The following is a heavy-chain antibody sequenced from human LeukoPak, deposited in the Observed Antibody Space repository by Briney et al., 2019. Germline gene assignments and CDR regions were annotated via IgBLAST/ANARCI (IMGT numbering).Heavy chain of an antibody. CDR3: VRQEFEHSRLPNWFDP. J-gene: IGHJ5*02. D-gene: IGHD6-6*01. CDR1: GYRFTSYW. CDR2: IYPGVFDA. V-gene: IGHV5-51*01. Sequence: GESLKISCKGPGYRFTSYWIGWVRQRPGKGLEGMAIIYPGVFDARYSPSFQGHATISVDNSISTAYLQWSSLKASHTAMYFCVRQEFEHSRLPNWFDPWGQGTLVIVSS.